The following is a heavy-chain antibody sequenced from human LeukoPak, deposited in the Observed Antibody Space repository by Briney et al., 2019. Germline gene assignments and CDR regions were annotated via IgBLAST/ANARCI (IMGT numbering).Heavy chain of an antibody. J-gene: IGHJ4*02. CDR2: INPSGGST. CDR3: ASRGVKNSGSLAGDY. D-gene: IGHD1-26*01. CDR1: AYTFTGYY. Sequence: ASVKVSCKASAYTFTGYYMHWVRQAPGQGLEWMGIINPSGGSTSYAQKFQGRVTMTRDTSTSTVYMELSSLRSEDTAVYYCASRGVKNSGSLAGDYWGQGTLVTVSS. V-gene: IGHV1-46*01.